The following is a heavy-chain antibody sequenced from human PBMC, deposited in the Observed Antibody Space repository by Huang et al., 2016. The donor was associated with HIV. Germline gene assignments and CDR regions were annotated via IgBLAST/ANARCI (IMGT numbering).Heavy chain of an antibody. CDR1: RGSIRSDNYY. CDR3: ARLPGSITMIRGVITDPY. J-gene: IGHJ4*02. CDR2: IYYSGST. D-gene: IGHD3-10*01. Sequence: QLQLQESGPGLVKPSETLSLTCTVSRGSIRSDNYYWGWIRQPPGKGLEWIGSIYYSGSTYYNPTLKRRVTITVDTSKNHFSLRMRSVTAADTAVYYCARLPGSITMIRGVITDPYWGQGTLVTVSS. V-gene: IGHV4-39*02.